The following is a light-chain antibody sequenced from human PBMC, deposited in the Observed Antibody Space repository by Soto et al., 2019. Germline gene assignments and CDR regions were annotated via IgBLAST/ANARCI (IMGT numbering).Light chain of an antibody. CDR1: HGFIND. CDR3: QHYAGGSRIT. V-gene: IGKV1-17*01. Sequence: DIQMTQSPSSLSASVCDRVTITFRSSHGFINDFGWYQQRPGKAPQRLSYGASSLQSGVPSRFTGSGSGTEFTLTISRLEPEDFALYYCQHYAGGSRITFGQGTRLEIK. J-gene: IGKJ5*01. CDR2: GAS.